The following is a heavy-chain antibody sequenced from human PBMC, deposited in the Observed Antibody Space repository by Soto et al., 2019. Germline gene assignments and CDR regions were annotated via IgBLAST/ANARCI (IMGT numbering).Heavy chain of an antibody. CDR1: GFTFSSYA. CDR2: ISGSGGST. D-gene: IGHD6-25*01. J-gene: IGHJ4*02. Sequence: EVQLLESRGGLVQPGGSLRLACAASGFTFSSYAMSWVRQAPGKGLEWVSAISGSGGSTYYADSVKGRFTISRDNSKNTLYLQMNSLRAEDTAVYYCASRAAEPTAYYFDYCRQGTLVTVSS. CDR3: ASRAAEPTAYYFDY. V-gene: IGHV3-23*01.